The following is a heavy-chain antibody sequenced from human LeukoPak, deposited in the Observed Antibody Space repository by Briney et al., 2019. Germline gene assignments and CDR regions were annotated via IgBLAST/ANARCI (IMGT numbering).Heavy chain of an antibody. CDR2: IIPIFGTA. D-gene: IGHD5-24*01. CDR3: ARAVRDGYKPYNWFDP. V-gene: IGHV1-69*05. Sequence: ASVKVSCKASGGTFISYAISWVRQAPGQGLEWMGRIIPIFGTANYAQKFQGRVTITTDESTSTAYMELSSLRSEDTAVYHCARAVRDGYKPYNWFDPWGQGTLVTVSS. J-gene: IGHJ5*02. CDR1: GGTFISYA.